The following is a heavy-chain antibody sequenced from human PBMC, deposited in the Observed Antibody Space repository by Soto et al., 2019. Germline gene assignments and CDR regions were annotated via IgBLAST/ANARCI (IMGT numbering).Heavy chain of an antibody. CDR3: ASGGEMATIRTFDY. Sequence: PSETLSLTCAVSGGSISSGGYSWSWIRQPPGKGLEWIGYIYHSGSTYYSPSLKSRVTISVDRSKNQFSLKLTSVTAADTAVYYCASGGEMATIRTFDYWGQGTLVTVSS. J-gene: IGHJ4*02. D-gene: IGHD5-12*01. CDR1: GGSISSGGYS. V-gene: IGHV4-30-2*01. CDR2: IYHSGST.